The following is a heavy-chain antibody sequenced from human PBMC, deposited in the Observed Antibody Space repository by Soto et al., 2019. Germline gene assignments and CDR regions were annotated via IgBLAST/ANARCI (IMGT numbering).Heavy chain of an antibody. V-gene: IGHV1-46*01. CDR2: IDPSGGKT. CDR1: GYTFTRDQ. J-gene: IGHJ5*02. D-gene: IGHD3-10*01. Sequence: QVQLVQSGAEVKKPGASVKVSCKASGYTFTRDQIHWVRQAPGQGLEWMGMIDPSGGKTNYAQKFQGRVTMTMDTSTSTVYMALSSLRSEDTATYFCGRVMRSLLSITALDTWGQGTLVTVSS. CDR3: GRVMRSLLSITALDT.